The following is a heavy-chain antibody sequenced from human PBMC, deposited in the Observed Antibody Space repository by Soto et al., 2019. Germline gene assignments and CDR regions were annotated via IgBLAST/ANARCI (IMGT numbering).Heavy chain of an antibody. J-gene: IGHJ6*02. V-gene: IGHV1-24*01. Sequence: QAQLVQSGAEVKKPGASVKVSCKVSGYTLTELSIHWVRQAPGKGLEWMGGFDPEDGDTIYAQKFQGRVTLTEDTSTDTAYMALSSLKSEDTAVYYCLTFTGPYGMDVWGQGTTVTVSS. CDR2: FDPEDGDT. CDR3: LTFTGPYGMDV. CDR1: GYTLTELS.